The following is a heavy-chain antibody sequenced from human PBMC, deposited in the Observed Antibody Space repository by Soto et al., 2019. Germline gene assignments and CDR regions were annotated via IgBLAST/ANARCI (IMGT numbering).Heavy chain of an antibody. CDR1: GFTFSSYW. CDR3: AKDSPHGVCCHFFDS. V-gene: IGHV3-7*01. CDR2: INQDGTAR. Sequence: HPGGSLRLSCAASGFTFSSYWMSWARQAPGKGLEWVANINQDGTARYYVDSVKGRATISRDNADNSLSLQIDSLRAEDTAVYYCAKDSPHGVCCHFFDSWGQGTLVTVSS. J-gene: IGHJ4*02. D-gene: IGHD2-8*01.